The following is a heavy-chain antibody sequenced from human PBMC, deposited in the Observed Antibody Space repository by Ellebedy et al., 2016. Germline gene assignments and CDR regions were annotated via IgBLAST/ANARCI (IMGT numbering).Heavy chain of an antibody. CDR3: AKDRVYYYDSSGHRGSDY. CDR1: GFTFSSYG. CDR2: ISYDGSNK. V-gene: IGHV3-30*18. J-gene: IGHJ4*02. Sequence: GGSLRLSXAASGFTFSSYGMHWVRQAPGKGLEWVAVISYDGSNKYYADSVKGRFTISRDNSKNTLYLQMNSLRAEDTAVYYCAKDRVYYYDSSGHRGSDYWGQGTLVTVSS. D-gene: IGHD3-22*01.